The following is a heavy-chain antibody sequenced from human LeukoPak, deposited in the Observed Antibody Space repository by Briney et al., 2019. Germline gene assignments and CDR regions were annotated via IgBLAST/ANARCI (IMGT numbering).Heavy chain of an antibody. J-gene: IGHJ5*02. CDR1: GFTFSSYW. Sequence: GGSLRLSCAASGFTFSSYWMHWVRQAPGKGLVWVSRINSDGSSTSYADSVKGRFTISRDNAKNTLYLQMNSLRAEDTAVYYCARDSGGYYDSSGYFWFDPWGQGTLVTVSS. V-gene: IGHV3-74*01. CDR3: ARDSGGYYDSSGYFWFDP. D-gene: IGHD3-22*01. CDR2: INSDGSST.